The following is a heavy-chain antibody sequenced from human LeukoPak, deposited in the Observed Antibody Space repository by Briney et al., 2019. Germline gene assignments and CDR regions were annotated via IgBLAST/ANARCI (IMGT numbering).Heavy chain of an antibody. D-gene: IGHD5-18*01. CDR1: GYTFTSYG. CDR2: ISTYDGDA. V-gene: IGHV1-18*01. Sequence: ASVKVSCKASGYTFTSYGISWVRQAPGQGLEWMGWISTYDGDANYAQQLQGRVTMTTDTSTITAYMELRSLRSDDTAVYYCARAPSGFTYGPGDHWGQGTLVTVSS. CDR3: ARAPSGFTYGPGDH. J-gene: IGHJ4*02.